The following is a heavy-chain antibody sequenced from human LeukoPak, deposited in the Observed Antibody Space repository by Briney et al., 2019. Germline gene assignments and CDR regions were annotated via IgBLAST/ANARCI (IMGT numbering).Heavy chain of an antibody. CDR1: GGSISSGSYY. Sequence: SQTLSLTCTVSGGSISSGSYYWSWIRQPAGKGLEWIGRIYSRGSTNYNTSLKSRVTISVDTSKNQFSLKLSSVTAADTAVYYCARDPGFMVRGSRRGYDDFYYYMDVWGKGTTVTISS. D-gene: IGHD3-10*01. V-gene: IGHV4-61*02. J-gene: IGHJ6*03. CDR3: ARDPGFMVRGSRRGYDDFYYYMDV. CDR2: IYSRGST.